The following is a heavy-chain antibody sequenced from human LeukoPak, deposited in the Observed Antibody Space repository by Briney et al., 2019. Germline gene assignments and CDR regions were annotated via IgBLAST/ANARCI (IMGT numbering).Heavy chain of an antibody. V-gene: IGHV3-7*03. CDR2: INHNGNVN. CDR3: ARGGGLDV. D-gene: IGHD3-16*01. J-gene: IGHJ6*02. Sequence: GGSLRLSCAASGFTFSSYWMNWARQAPGKGLEWVASINHNGNVNYYVDSVKGRFTISRDNVKNSLYLQMSNLRAEDTAVYFCARGGGLDVWGQGATVTVSS. CDR1: GFTFSSYW.